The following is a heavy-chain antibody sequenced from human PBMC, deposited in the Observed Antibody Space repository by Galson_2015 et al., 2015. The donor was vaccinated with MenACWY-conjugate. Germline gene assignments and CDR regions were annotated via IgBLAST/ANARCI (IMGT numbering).Heavy chain of an antibody. Sequence: SVKVSCKASGYTFTTYGISWVRQALGQGLEWMGWISAYNGDTNYAQKYQGRVTMTTDTSTSTAYMELRSLRSDDTAVYYCAMDRRALDGDYVKGDSWGQGTLVTVSS. D-gene: IGHD4-17*01. V-gene: IGHV1-18*01. J-gene: IGHJ4*02. CDR1: GYTFTTYG. CDR2: ISAYNGDT. CDR3: AMDRRALDGDYVKGDS.